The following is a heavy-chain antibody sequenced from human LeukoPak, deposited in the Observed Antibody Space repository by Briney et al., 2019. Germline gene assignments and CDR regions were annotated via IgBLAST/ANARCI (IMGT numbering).Heavy chain of an antibody. J-gene: IGHJ3*02. CDR2: INPNSGGT. Sequence: ASVTVSCKASGYTFTGYYIHWVRQAPGQGLEWMGWINPNSGGTNYAQRFQGRVTMTRDTSISTAYLELSRLRSDDTAVYYCARFYGYNPPGAFDIWGQGTMVTVSS. CDR1: GYTFTGYY. V-gene: IGHV1-2*02. D-gene: IGHD5-24*01. CDR3: ARFYGYNPPGAFDI.